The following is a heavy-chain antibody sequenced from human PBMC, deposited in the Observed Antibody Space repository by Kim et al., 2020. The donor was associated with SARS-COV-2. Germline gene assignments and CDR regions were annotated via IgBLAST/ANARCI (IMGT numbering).Heavy chain of an antibody. CDR3: ANGGIVVVPAADYYYGMDV. CDR2: ISGSGGST. D-gene: IGHD2-2*01. Sequence: GGSLRLSCAASGFTFSSYAMSWVRQAPGKGLEWVSAISGSGGSTYYADSVKGRFTISRDNSKNTLYLQMNSLRAEDTAVYYCANGGIVVVPAADYYYGMDVWGQGTTVTVSS. V-gene: IGHV3-23*01. J-gene: IGHJ6*02. CDR1: GFTFSSYA.